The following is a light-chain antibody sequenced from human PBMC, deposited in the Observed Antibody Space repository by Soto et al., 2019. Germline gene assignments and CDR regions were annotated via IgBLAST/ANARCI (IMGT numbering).Light chain of an antibody. V-gene: IGLV1-36*01. CDR2: YDD. CDR1: SSNIGNNA. J-gene: IGLJ1*01. CDR3: AAWDDSLNAYV. Sequence: QSVLTQPPSVSEAPRQRVTISCSRSSSNIGNNAVNWYQQLPGKAPKLLIYYDDLLPSGVSDRFSGSKSGTSASLAISGLQSEDEADYYCAAWDDSLNAYVFGTGTKVTVL.